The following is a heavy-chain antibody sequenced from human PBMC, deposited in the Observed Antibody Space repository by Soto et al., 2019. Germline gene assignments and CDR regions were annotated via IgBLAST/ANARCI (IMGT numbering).Heavy chain of an antibody. Sequence: EVQLVESGGGLVQPGGSLRLSCGAFGFTFNNYWMHWVRQVPGKGLVWVSRINSEGTYTSHADSVKGRFTIPRDNAKNTLYLQMNSLRAEDTAVYYCARGGLEPVDHWGQGTLVTVSS. V-gene: IGHV3-74*01. D-gene: IGHD6-19*01. CDR2: INSEGTYT. CDR1: GFTFNNYW. J-gene: IGHJ5*02. CDR3: ARGGLEPVDH.